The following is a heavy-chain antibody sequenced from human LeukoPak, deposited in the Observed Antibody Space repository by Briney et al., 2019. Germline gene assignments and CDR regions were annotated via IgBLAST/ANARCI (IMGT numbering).Heavy chain of an antibody. V-gene: IGHV4-59*11. Sequence: SETLSLTCTVSGGSISSHYWSWIRQAPGKGLEWIGYISNSGSTNYNPSLKSRVTISEDTSKNQLSLKLSSVTAADTALYYCARDRRDRGGYYIYENAFDIWGQGTMVTVSS. CDR2: ISNSGST. CDR1: GGSISSHY. J-gene: IGHJ3*02. CDR3: ARDRRDRGGYYIYENAFDI. D-gene: IGHD3-22*01.